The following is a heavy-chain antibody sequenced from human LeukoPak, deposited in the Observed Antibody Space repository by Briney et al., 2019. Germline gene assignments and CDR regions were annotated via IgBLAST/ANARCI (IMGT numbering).Heavy chain of an antibody. V-gene: IGHV3-30*04. J-gene: IGHJ3*02. CDR1: GFTFSSYA. Sequence: PGRSLRLSCAASGFTFSSYAMHWVRQAPGKGLEWVAVISYDGSSKYYADSVKGRFTISRDNSKNTLYLQMNSLRAEDTAVYYCAREDFDIWGQGTMVTVSS. CDR3: AREDFDI. CDR2: ISYDGSSK.